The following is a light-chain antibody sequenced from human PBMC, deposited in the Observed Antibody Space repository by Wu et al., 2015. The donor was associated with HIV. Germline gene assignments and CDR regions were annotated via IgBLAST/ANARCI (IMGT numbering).Light chain of an antibody. J-gene: IGKJ1*01. Sequence: EIVLTQSPGALSLSPGERATLSCRASQSVSSNYLAWYQQKPGQAPRLLIYVASTRATGIPDRFGGSGSGTDFTLTISRLEPEDFAVYYCQQYGSSPWTFGQGTKVEIK. CDR2: VAS. CDR1: QSVSSNY. CDR3: QQYGSSPWT. V-gene: IGKV3-20*01.